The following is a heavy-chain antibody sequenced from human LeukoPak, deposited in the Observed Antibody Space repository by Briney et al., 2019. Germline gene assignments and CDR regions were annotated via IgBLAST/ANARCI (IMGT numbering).Heavy chain of an antibody. J-gene: IGHJ6*02. V-gene: IGHV3-7*03. CDR3: ARNYYDSSGYFRDYYYGMDV. CDR2: IKQDGSEK. Sequence: PGGSLRLSCVASGFPFSSYWMSWVRQAPGKGLEWVANIKQDGSEKYYVDSVKGRFTISRDNAKNSLYLQMNSLRAEDTAVYYCARNYYDSSGYFRDYYYGMDVWGQGTTVTVSS. D-gene: IGHD3-22*01. CDR1: GFPFSSYW.